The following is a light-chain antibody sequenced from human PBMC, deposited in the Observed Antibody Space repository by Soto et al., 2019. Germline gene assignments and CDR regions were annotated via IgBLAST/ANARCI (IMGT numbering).Light chain of an antibody. J-gene: IGKJ1*01. V-gene: IGKV1-5*01. CDR3: QQYLSYAT. Sequence: DIHMTQSPSTLSASVGDRVSITCRASQSISTWLAWYQQKPGKAPELLIYDASSLESGVPSRFSGSGSGTVFTLTISSLQPDDFATYHCQQYLSYATFGQGTKVDIK. CDR2: DAS. CDR1: QSISTW.